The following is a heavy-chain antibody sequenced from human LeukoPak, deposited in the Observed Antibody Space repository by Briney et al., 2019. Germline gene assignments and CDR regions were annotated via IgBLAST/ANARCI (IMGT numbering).Heavy chain of an antibody. D-gene: IGHD2-21*01. Sequence: SGTLSLTCAVYGGSLSGYYWTFVRQTPGRGLEWIGEIDHGGGTGYHPSLKSRVSISIDRSRNQFSLRMSSVTAADTAVYYCVRVPEGDSRPCDSWGQGTLVTVSS. CDR1: GGSLSGYY. V-gene: IGHV4-34*01. CDR2: IDHGGGT. J-gene: IGHJ4*02. CDR3: VRVPEGDSRPCDS.